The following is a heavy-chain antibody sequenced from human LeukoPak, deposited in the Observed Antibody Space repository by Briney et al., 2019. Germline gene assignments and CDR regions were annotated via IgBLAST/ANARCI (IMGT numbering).Heavy chain of an antibody. CDR2: INPHSGVR. J-gene: IGHJ4*02. CDR1: GFTFTDYY. CDR3: VREGNDLLSKNFDY. Sequence: ASVKVSCKASGFTFTDYYIHWVRQAPGQGLEWMGYINPHSGVRSSSQKFQGRVTMTPDTSISAVYMELSSLTSDDTAIYYCVREGNDLLSKNFDYWGQGTLVTVSS. D-gene: IGHD4-23*01. V-gene: IGHV1-2*02.